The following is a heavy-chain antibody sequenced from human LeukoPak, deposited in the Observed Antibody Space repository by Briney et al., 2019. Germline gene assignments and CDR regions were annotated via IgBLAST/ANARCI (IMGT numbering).Heavy chain of an antibody. CDR3: ARTMPILTGLGTLYYYYMDV. CDR1: GGTFSSYA. J-gene: IGHJ6*03. V-gene: IGHV1-69*13. Sequence: SVKVSCKASGGTFSSYAISWVRQAPGQGLEWMGGIIPIFGTANYAQKFQGRVTITADESTSTAYMELSSLRSEDTAVYYCARTMPILTGLGTLYYYYMDVWGKGTTVTVSS. D-gene: IGHD3-9*01. CDR2: IIPIFGTA.